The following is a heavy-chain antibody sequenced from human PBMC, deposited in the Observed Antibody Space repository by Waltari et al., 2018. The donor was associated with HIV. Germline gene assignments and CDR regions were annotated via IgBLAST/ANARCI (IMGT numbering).Heavy chain of an antibody. CDR1: GYTFTGYY. Sequence: QVQLVQSGAEVKKPGASVKVSCKASGYTFTGYYMHWVRQAPGQGLEWMGWINPNSGGTNYAQKLQGRVTMTRDTSISTAYMELSRLRSDDTAVYYCARDPPGVVVVADTVLFDYWGQGTLVTVSS. V-gene: IGHV1-2*02. CDR2: INPNSGGT. J-gene: IGHJ4*02. D-gene: IGHD2-15*01. CDR3: ARDPPGVVVVADTVLFDY.